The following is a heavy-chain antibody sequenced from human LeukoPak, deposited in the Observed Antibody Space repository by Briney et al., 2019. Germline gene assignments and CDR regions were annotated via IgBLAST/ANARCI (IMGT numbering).Heavy chain of an antibody. V-gene: IGHV4-59*01. CDR1: GGSISKYY. J-gene: IGHJ3*02. D-gene: IGHD4-17*01. CDR2: IYYTGST. Sequence: SETLSLTCSVFGGSISKYYWSWIRQPPGKGLEWIGYIYYTGSTKYNSSLKSRVTMSVDTSKNQFSLKLSSVTAADTAVYYCARGHDYGDYALGDAFDIWGQGTMVTVSS. CDR3: ARGHDYGDYALGDAFDI.